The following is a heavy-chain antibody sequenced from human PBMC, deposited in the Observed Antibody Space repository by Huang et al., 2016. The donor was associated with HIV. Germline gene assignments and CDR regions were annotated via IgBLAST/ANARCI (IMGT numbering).Heavy chain of an antibody. CDR2: IYYSGST. CDR3: ARLGWSGTMRDAFDI. D-gene: IGHD1-1*01. Sequence: QVQLQESGPGLVKPSQTLSLTCTVSGGSISSGGYYWSWIRPPPGKGLEWIGYIYYSGSTYYNPSRKSRVTRSVDTSKNQFSLKLSSVTAADTAVYYCARLGWSGTMRDAFDIWGQGTMVTVSS. V-gene: IGHV4-30-4*08. J-gene: IGHJ3*02. CDR1: GGSISSGGYY.